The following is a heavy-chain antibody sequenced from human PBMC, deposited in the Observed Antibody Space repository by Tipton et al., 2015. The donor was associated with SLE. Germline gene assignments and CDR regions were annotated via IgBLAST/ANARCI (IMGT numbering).Heavy chain of an antibody. CDR3: ATEYYYRLQT. J-gene: IGHJ5*02. Sequence: SLRLSCAVSGFTFSGYYMSWIRQAPGKGLEWVGLSRNKGNTYTTEYAASVKGRFTISRDDSKDSLYLQMDNLKSEDTAVYYCATEYYYRLQTWGQGTLVTVSS. D-gene: IGHD2/OR15-2a*01. CDR2: SRNKGNTYTT. V-gene: IGHV3-72*01. CDR1: GFTFSGYY.